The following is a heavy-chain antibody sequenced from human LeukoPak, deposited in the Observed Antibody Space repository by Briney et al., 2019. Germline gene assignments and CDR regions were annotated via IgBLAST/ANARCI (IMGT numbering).Heavy chain of an antibody. CDR1: GFTFDDYA. J-gene: IGHJ3*02. CDR2: ISWNSGSI. CDR3: AKDLSSGWWWGAFDI. Sequence: GGSLRLSCAASGFTFDDYAMHWVRQAPGKGLEWVSGISWNSGSIGYADSVKGRFTISRDNAKNSLYLQMNSLRAEDTALYYCAKDLSSGWWWGAFDIWGQGTMVTVSS. D-gene: IGHD6-19*01. V-gene: IGHV3-9*01.